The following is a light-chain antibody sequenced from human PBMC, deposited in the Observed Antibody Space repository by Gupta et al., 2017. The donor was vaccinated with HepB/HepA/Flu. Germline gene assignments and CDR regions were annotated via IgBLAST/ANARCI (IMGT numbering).Light chain of an antibody. CDR1: QTVGRNY. V-gene: IGKV3-20*01. CDR2: DAS. J-gene: IGKJ5*01. CDR3: HQYDYSPLT. Sequence: EIVLTQSPGTLSLSPGERATLSCRASQTVGRNYLAWFQHKPGQTPRLLIYDASSRATGIPDRFSGSGSGTDFTLTISRLEPDDFTVYYCHQYDYSPLTFGQGTRLEIK.